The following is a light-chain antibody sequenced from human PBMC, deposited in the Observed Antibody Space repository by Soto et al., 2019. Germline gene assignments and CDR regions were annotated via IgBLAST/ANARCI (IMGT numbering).Light chain of an antibody. CDR1: SXDVGTYNY. Sequence: QSALTQPASVSGSPGQSITISCTGTSXDVGTYNYVSWHQHHPGKAPKLMISEVSNRPSGISNRFSGSKSGNTAYLTISGLQPEDEADYYCSSSAITSTPIYVFGTGTKVTVL. J-gene: IGLJ1*01. CDR3: SSSAITSTPIYV. CDR2: EVS. V-gene: IGLV2-14*01.